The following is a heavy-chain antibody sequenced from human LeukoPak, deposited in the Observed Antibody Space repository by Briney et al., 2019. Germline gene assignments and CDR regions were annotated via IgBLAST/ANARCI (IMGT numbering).Heavy chain of an antibody. J-gene: IGHJ4*02. V-gene: IGHV3-30*04. CDR1: GFTFSSYA. CDR2: ISYDGRNK. Sequence: PGRSLRLSCAASGFTFSSYAMHWVRQAPGKGLEWVAVISYDGRNKYYADSVKGRFTISRDKSKNTLYLQMNSLRAEDAAVYYCARVNTAMVGPLGSFDYWGQGTLVTVSS. D-gene: IGHD5-18*01. CDR3: ARVNTAMVGPLGSFDY.